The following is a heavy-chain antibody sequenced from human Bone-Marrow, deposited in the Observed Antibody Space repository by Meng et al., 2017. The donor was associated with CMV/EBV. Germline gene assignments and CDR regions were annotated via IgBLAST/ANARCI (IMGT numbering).Heavy chain of an antibody. Sequence: GSISSGGYYWSWIRQHPGKGLEWIGYIYYSGSTYYNPSLKSRVTISVDTSKNQFSLKLSSVTAADTAVYYCARERPEDDYGGNGFDYWGQGTLVTVSS. CDR1: GSISSGGYY. CDR2: IYYSGST. V-gene: IGHV4-31*02. CDR3: ARERPEDDYGGNGFDY. D-gene: IGHD4-23*01. J-gene: IGHJ4*02.